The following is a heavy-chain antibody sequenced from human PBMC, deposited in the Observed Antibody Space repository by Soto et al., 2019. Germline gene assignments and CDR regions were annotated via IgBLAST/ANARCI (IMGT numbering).Heavy chain of an antibody. Sequence: SETLSLTCTVSGGSISSYYWSWIRQPPGKGLEWIGYIYYSGSTNYNPSLKSRVTISVDTSKNQFSLKLSSVTAADTAVYYCAREGGGGIAAAGRDYYYYGMDVWGQGTTVTVSS. CDR3: AREGGGGIAAAGRDYYYYGMDV. D-gene: IGHD6-13*01. V-gene: IGHV4-59*01. CDR1: GGSISSYY. CDR2: IYYSGST. J-gene: IGHJ6*02.